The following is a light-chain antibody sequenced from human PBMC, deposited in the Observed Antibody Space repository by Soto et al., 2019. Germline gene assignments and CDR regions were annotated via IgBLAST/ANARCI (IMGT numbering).Light chain of an antibody. CDR2: EVS. Sequence: QSALTQPASVSGSPGQSITISCTGTSSDVGGYNYVSWYQQHPGKAPKLMIYEVSNRPSGVSNRFSASKSGNTASLTISGLQAEDEADYYCSSYTSSSSVVFGGGIKVTVL. CDR1: SSDVGGYNY. CDR3: SSYTSSSSVV. J-gene: IGLJ2*01. V-gene: IGLV2-14*01.